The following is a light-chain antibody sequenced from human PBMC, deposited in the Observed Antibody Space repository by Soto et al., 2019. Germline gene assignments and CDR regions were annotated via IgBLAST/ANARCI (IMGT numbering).Light chain of an antibody. CDR1: QSVSSNY. J-gene: IGKJ4*01. V-gene: IGKV3-20*01. CDR3: QKYGSSPLT. Sequence: EIVLTQSPGTLSLSPGERATLSCRASQSVSSNYLVWYQQKPGQAPRLLIYGASSRATGIPDRFSGSVSGTDFLFTSSGLAPEDLAVFSCQKYGSSPLTFGGGTKVEIK. CDR2: GAS.